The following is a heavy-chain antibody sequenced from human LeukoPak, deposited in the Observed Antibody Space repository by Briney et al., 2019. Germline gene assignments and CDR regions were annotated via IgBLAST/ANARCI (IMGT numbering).Heavy chain of an antibody. CDR3: ARDGWGSYYGSGSPRYFDY. Sequence: SETLSLTCTVSGGSLSSGSYYWSWIRQPPGKGLEWIGYIYYSGSTNYNHSLKSRVTISVDTSKNQFSLKLSSVTAADTAVYYCARDGWGSYYGSGSPRYFDYWGQGTLVTVSS. J-gene: IGHJ4*02. V-gene: IGHV4-61*01. D-gene: IGHD3-10*01. CDR2: IYYSGST. CDR1: GGSLSSGSYY.